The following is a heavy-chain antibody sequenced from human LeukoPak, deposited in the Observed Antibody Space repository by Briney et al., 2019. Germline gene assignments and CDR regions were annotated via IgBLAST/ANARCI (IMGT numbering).Heavy chain of an antibody. CDR1: GFTFSSYA. CDR2: ISYDGSNK. CDR3: AREAGGFDP. D-gene: IGHD3-10*01. J-gene: IGHJ5*02. Sequence: GGSLRLSCAASGFTFSSYAMHWVRQAPGKGLEWVAVISYDGSNKYYADSVKGRFTISRDNSKNTLYLQMNGLRAEDTAVYYCAREAGGFDPWGQGTLVTVSS. V-gene: IGHV3-30-3*01.